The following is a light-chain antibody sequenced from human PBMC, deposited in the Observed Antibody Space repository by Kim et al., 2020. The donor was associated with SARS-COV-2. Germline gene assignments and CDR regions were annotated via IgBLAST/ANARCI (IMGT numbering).Light chain of an antibody. J-gene: IGLJ1*01. Sequence: GQRGTISCSGSSSNIGINFVNWYQQLPGTAPKLLIYDSNQRPSGVPDRFSGSKSGTSASLAISGLQSEDEADDFCATWDDSLTGFVLGTGTKVTVL. V-gene: IGLV1-44*01. CDR2: DSN. CDR3: ATWDDSLTGFV. CDR1: SSNIGINF.